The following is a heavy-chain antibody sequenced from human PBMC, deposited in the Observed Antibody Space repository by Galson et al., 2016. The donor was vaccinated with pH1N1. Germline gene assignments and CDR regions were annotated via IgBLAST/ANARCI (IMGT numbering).Heavy chain of an antibody. D-gene: IGHD5-12*01. V-gene: IGHV3-48*03. J-gene: IGHJ3*01. CDR2: ISRGGSSI. CDR3: ARDRGLANTDALDL. Sequence: SLRLSCAASGFTFSNYEMNWVRQAPGKGLEWVSYISRGGSSIYYADSVKGRFTISRDNAKNSLYLQMSSLRVEDSAVYYCARDRGLANTDALDLWGQGTMVTVSS. CDR1: GFTFSNYE.